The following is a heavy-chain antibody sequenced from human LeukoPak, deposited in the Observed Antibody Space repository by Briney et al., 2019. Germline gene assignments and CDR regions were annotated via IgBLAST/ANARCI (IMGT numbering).Heavy chain of an antibody. CDR2: MYISGST. V-gene: IGHV4-4*07. CDR1: GGSIRSYY. J-gene: IGHJ4*02. CDR3: ARGPYDSSRD. Sequence: SETLSLTCTVSGGSIRSYYWSWIRQPAGKGLEWIGLMYISGSTNYNPSLKSRVTISVDTSKNQFSLKLSSVTAADTAVYYCARGPYDSSRDWGQGTLVTVSS. D-gene: IGHD3-22*01.